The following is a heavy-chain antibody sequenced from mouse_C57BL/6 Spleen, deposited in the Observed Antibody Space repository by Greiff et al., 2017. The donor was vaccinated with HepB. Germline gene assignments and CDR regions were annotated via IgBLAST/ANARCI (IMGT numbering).Heavy chain of an antibody. D-gene: IGHD6-5*01. CDR3: ARAPIPYYYGDY. J-gene: IGHJ2*01. V-gene: IGHV14-3*01. CDR2: IDPANGNT. CDR1: GFNIKNTY. Sequence: VHVKQSVAELVRPGASVKLSCTASGFNIKNTYMHWVKQRPEQGLEWIGRIDPANGNTKYAPKFQGKATITADTSSNTAYLQLSSLTSEDTAIHYCARAPIPYYYGDYWGQGTTLTVSS.